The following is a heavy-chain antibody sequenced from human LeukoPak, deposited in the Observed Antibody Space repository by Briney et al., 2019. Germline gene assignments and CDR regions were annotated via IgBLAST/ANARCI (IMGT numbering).Heavy chain of an antibody. Sequence: ASVKVSCKASGYTFTGYYMHWVRQAPGQGLEWMGWINPNSGGTNYAQKFQGRVTMTRDTSISTAYMELSRLRSDDTAVYYCARGADSQKYYYYYMDVWGKGTTVTVSS. J-gene: IGHJ6*03. CDR3: ARGADSQKYYYYYMDV. D-gene: IGHD3-22*01. CDR2: INPNSGGT. V-gene: IGHV1-2*02. CDR1: GYTFTGYY.